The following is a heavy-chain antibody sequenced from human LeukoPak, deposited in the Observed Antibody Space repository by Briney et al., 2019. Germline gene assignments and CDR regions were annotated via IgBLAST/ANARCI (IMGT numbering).Heavy chain of an antibody. Sequence: SVKVSCKASGGTFSSYAISWVRQAPGQGLEWMGGIIPIFGTANYAQKFQGRVTITADESTSTAYMELSSLRSEDTAVYYCARAPRITIFGVVTPPHYYGKDVWGQGTTVTVSS. D-gene: IGHD3-3*01. V-gene: IGHV1-69*13. CDR1: GGTFSSYA. CDR3: ARAPRITIFGVVTPPHYYGKDV. J-gene: IGHJ6*02. CDR2: IIPIFGTA.